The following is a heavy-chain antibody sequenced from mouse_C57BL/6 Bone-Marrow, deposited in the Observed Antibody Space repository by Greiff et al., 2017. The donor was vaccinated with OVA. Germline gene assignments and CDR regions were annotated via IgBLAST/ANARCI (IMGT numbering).Heavy chain of an antibody. Sequence: VQLQQSGAELARPGASVKLSCKASGYTFTSYGISWVKQRTGQGLEWIGEIYPRSGNTYYNDKFKGKATLTADKSSSTAYMELRSLTSEDSAVYFCASRGYFDVWGTGTTVTVSS. J-gene: IGHJ1*03. CDR1: GYTFTSYG. CDR2: IYPRSGNT. V-gene: IGHV1-81*01. CDR3: ASRGYFDV.